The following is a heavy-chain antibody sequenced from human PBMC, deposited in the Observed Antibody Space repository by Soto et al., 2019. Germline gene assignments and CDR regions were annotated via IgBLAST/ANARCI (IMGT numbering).Heavy chain of an antibody. D-gene: IGHD6-19*01. CDR2: ISYDGSNK. J-gene: IGHJ6*02. CDR3: AKDYSSGWYALTYYYYGMDV. V-gene: IGHV3-30*18. Sequence: PVGSLRLSCAASGFTFSSYGMHWVRQAPGKGLEWVAVISYDGSNKYYADSVKGRFTISRDNSKNTLYLQMNSLRAEDTAVYYCAKDYSSGWYALTYYYYGMDVWGQGTTVTVSS. CDR1: GFTFSSYG.